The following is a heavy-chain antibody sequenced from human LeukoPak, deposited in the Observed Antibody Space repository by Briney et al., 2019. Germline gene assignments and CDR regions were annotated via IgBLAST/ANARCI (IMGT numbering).Heavy chain of an antibody. Sequence: PSETLSLTCTVSGGSISSSSYYWGWIRQPPGKVLEWIGSIYYSGSTYYNPSLKSRVTISVDTSKNQFSLKLSSVTAADTAVYYCARRLLLPLRAFDPWGQGTLVTVSS. V-gene: IGHV4-39*07. D-gene: IGHD3-22*01. J-gene: IGHJ5*02. CDR2: IYYSGST. CDR1: GGSISSSSYY. CDR3: ARRLLLPLRAFDP.